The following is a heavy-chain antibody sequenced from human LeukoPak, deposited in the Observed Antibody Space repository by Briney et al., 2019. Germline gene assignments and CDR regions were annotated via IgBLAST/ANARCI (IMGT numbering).Heavy chain of an antibody. CDR2: INPSGGST. D-gene: IGHD3-9*01. J-gene: IGHJ4*02. Sequence: ASVKVSCKASGYTFTSYHMHWVRQAPGQGLEWMGIINPSGGSTSYAQKFQGRVTMTRDTSTSTVYMELSSLRSEDTAVYYCATDTLTGANDYWGQGTLVTVSS. V-gene: IGHV1-46*01. CDR3: ATDTLTGANDY. CDR1: GYTFTSYH.